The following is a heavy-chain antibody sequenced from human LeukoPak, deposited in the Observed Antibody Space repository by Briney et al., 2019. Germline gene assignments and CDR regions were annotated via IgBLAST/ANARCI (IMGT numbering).Heavy chain of an antibody. CDR1: GFTFSSYG. Sequence: GGTLRLSCAASGFTFSSYGMSWVRQAPGKGLEWVSAISGSGGSTYYADSVKGRFTISRDNSKNTLYLQMNSLRAEDTAVYYCAKEVSSGWPYYYYYMDVWGQGTLVTVSS. CDR3: AKEVSSGWPYYYYYMDV. V-gene: IGHV3-23*01. CDR2: ISGSGGST. J-gene: IGHJ6*03. D-gene: IGHD6-19*01.